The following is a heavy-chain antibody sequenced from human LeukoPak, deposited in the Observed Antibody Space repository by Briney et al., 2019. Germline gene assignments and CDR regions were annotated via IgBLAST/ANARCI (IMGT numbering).Heavy chain of an antibody. Sequence: ASVKVSCKASGYTFTGYYIHWVRQAPGQGLEWMGWINPNSGGTNYAQKFQGRVTMTRDTSISTAYMELSRLRSDDTAVYYCARGRCTSCPRDYWGQGTLVTVSS. D-gene: IGHD2-2*01. CDR1: GYTFTGYY. CDR2: INPNSGGT. J-gene: IGHJ4*02. CDR3: ARGRCTSCPRDY. V-gene: IGHV1-2*02.